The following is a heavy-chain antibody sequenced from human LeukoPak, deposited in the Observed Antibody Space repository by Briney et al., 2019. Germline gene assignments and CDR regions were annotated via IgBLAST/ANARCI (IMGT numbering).Heavy chain of an antibody. Sequence: PGGSLRLSCAASGFTVSSYYMTWVRQAPGKGLEWVSSIDKSSSSTYYADSVKGRFTSSRDNSKNTLYLQMNSLRAEDTAIYYCAKCGGGSGCYWGQGTLVTVSS. CDR2: IDKSSSST. CDR1: GFTVSSYY. J-gene: IGHJ4*02. V-gene: IGHV3-23*05. CDR3: AKCGGGSGCY. D-gene: IGHD3-10*01.